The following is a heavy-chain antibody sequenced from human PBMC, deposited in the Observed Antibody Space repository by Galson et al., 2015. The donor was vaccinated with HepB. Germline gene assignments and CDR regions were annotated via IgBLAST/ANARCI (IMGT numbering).Heavy chain of an antibody. CDR1: GYTFTSYA. CDR3: ASEVAVAGQEVY. J-gene: IGHJ4*02. CDR2: INAGNGNT. D-gene: IGHD6-19*01. Sequence: SCKASGYTFTSYAMHWVRQAPGQRLEWMGWINAGNGNTKYSQKFQGRVTITRDTSASTAYMELSSLRSEDTAVYYCASEVAVAGQEVYWGQGTLVTVSS. V-gene: IGHV1-3*01.